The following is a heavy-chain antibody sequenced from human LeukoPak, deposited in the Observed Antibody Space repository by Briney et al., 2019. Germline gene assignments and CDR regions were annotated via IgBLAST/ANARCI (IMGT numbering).Heavy chain of an antibody. CDR1: GFTFSDYY. D-gene: IGHD5-12*01. CDR2: ISSSSSYT. Sequence: PGGSLRLSCAASGFTFSDYYMSWIRQAPGKGLEWVSYISSSSSYTNYADSVKGRFTISRDNAKNSLYLQMNSLRAEDTAVYYCVRSASGYYYYWGQGTLVTVSS. CDR3: VRSASGYYYY. J-gene: IGHJ4*02. V-gene: IGHV3-11*06.